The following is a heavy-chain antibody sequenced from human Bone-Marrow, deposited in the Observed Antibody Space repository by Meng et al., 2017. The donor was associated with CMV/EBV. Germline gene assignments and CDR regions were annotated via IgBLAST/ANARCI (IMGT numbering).Heavy chain of an antibody. D-gene: IGHD2-2*01. CDR1: GLNFKIYG. Sequence: GESLKISCATSGLNFKIYGMHWVRQLPGKGLEWVAFIRYDEKTKYYVDSVKGRFTISRDDSKNTLYLQMNSLKTEDTAVYYCTTRLGYCSSTSCGRSYYGMDVWGQGTTVTVSS. CDR2: IRYDEKTK. J-gene: IGHJ6*02. CDR3: TTRLGYCSSTSCGRSYYGMDV. V-gene: IGHV3-30*02.